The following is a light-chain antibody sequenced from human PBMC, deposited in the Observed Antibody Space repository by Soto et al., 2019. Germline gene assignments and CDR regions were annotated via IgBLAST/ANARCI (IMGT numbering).Light chain of an antibody. J-gene: IGKJ1*01. V-gene: IGKV3-20*01. CDR2: GAS. Sequence: EIVLTQSPGTLSLSPGERATLSCRASQSVSSSFLAWYPQKPGQAPRLLIYGASSRATAIPDRLSGRGSATDLTLSLSRLEPQDSAAFYCQQYGRSPTFGQGSKVE. CDR3: QQYGRSPT. CDR1: QSVSSSF.